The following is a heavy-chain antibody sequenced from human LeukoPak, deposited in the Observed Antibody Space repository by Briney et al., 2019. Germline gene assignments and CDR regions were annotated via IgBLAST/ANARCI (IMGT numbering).Heavy chain of an antibody. V-gene: IGHV3-48*01. CDR3: ARDSNYFDY. CDR1: GFTFSSYR. Sequence: GGSLRLSCAASGFTFSSYRMTWVRQAPGKGLEWVSYISSSSSTIYYADSVKGRFTISRDNAKNSLYLQMNSLRAEDTAVYYCARDSNYFDYWGQGTLVTVSS. J-gene: IGHJ4*02. CDR2: ISSSSSTI.